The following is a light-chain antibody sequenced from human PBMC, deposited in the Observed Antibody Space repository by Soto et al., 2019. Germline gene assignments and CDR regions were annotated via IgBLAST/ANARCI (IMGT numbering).Light chain of an antibody. Sequence: QSVLTQPASVCGSPGQSITISCTGTSSDVGSYNLVSWYQHHPGKAPKLMIFEGNNRPLGVSNRFSGSKSGNTASLTISGLQAEDEADYYCSSSATSSTFVVFGGGTKLTVL. CDR3: SSSATSSTFVV. CDR1: SSDVGSYNL. J-gene: IGLJ2*01. CDR2: EGN. V-gene: IGLV2-23*03.